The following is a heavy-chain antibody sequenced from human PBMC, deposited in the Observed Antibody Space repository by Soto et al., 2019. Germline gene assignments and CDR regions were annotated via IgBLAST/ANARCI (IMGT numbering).Heavy chain of an antibody. D-gene: IGHD2-2*01. Sequence: TSETLSLTCSVSGGSISSGPYSWGWIRQPPGKGLEWIGTFHYSGRTYYSPSLESRVTISVDTSKNQFSLKVSSVTAADTAVFYCARLAGYCSGTSCYGYYGMDVWGQGTTVTVSS. V-gene: IGHV4-39*01. CDR1: GGSISSGPYS. CDR2: FHYSGRT. CDR3: ARLAGYCSGTSCYGYYGMDV. J-gene: IGHJ6*02.